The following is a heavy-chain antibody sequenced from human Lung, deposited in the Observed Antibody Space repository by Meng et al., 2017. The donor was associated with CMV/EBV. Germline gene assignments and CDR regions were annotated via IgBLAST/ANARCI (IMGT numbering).Heavy chain of an antibody. CDR1: GGSINSYY. D-gene: IGHD2-21*01. CDR2: FYYRGNS. Sequence: HVPLRESGPGLVKPSDTLSLPCTVSGGSINSYYWSWIRQPPGQGLEWLGYFYYRGNSNYNPSLKSRVTISVDTSKNLFSLNLTSVTAADAALYYCARGSYLAVEGWGLGTLVTVSS. V-gene: IGHV4-59*01. J-gene: IGHJ4*02. CDR3: ARGSYLAVEG.